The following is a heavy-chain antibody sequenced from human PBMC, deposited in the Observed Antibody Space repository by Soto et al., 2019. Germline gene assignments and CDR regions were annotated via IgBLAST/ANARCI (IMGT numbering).Heavy chain of an antibody. CDR1: GGTFSSYA. CDR2: IIPIFGTA. V-gene: IGHV1-69*13. J-gene: IGHJ4*02. Sequence: SVKVSCKASGGTFSSYAISWVRQAPGQGLEWMGGIIPIFGTANYAQKFQGRVTITADESTSTAYMELSSLRSEDTAVYYCARSRRDYYDSSGMFDYWGQGTLVTVSS. CDR3: ARSRRDYYDSSGMFDY. D-gene: IGHD3-22*01.